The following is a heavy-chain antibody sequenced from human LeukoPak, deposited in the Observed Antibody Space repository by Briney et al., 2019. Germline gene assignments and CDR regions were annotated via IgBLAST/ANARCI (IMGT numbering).Heavy chain of an antibody. Sequence: SETLSLTCAVYGGSFSGYYWSWIRQPPGKGLEWIGEINHSGSTNYNPSLKSRVTISVDTSKNQFSLKLSSVTAADTAVYYCARLKYSSGWYPFDYWGQGILVTVSS. CDR2: INHSGST. D-gene: IGHD6-19*01. V-gene: IGHV4-34*01. J-gene: IGHJ4*02. CDR3: ARLKYSSGWYPFDY. CDR1: GGSFSGYY.